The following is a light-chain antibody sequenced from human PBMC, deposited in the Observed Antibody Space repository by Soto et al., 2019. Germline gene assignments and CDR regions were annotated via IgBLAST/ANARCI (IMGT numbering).Light chain of an antibody. CDR3: QQYGSSSYT. CDR2: GAC. CDR1: QSVSSNY. J-gene: IGKJ2*01. V-gene: IGKV3-20*01. Sequence: DIVLTQSPDTLSLSPGERATLSCRASQSVSSNYLAWYQQKPGQAPRLLIYGACTRATGIPDRFSGSGSGTDFTLAISRLETEDFAVYYCQQYGSSSYTFGQGTRLEMK.